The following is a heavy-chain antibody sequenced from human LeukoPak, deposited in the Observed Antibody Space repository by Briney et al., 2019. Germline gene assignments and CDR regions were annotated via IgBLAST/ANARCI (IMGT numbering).Heavy chain of an antibody. D-gene: IGHD5-18*01. CDR3: ARGYSYGYRVPNWFDP. CDR2: INHSGST. J-gene: IGHJ5*02. CDR1: GGSFSGYY. V-gene: IGHV4-34*01. Sequence: PSETLSLSCAVYGGSFSGYYWSWIRQPPGKGLEWIGEINHSGSTNYNPSLKSRVTISVDTSKNQFSLKLSSVTAAGTAVYYCARGYSYGYRVPNWFDPWGQGTLVTVSS.